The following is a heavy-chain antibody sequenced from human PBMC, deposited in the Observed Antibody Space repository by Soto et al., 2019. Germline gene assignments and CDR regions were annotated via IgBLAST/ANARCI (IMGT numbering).Heavy chain of an antibody. CDR3: ARDQGSGSDAFDI. J-gene: IGHJ3*02. D-gene: IGHD6-19*01. V-gene: IGHV3-21*04. Sequence: GGSLRLSCAASGFTFSSYSMNWVRQAPGKGLEWVSSISSSSSYIYYADSVKGRFTISTDTSTSTAYMELRSLRSDDTAVYYCARDQGSGSDAFDIWGQGTMVTVS. CDR2: ISSSSSYI. CDR1: GFTFSSYS.